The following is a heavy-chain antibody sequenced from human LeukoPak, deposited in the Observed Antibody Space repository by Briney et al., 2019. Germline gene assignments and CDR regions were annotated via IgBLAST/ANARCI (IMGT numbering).Heavy chain of an antibody. CDR2: INNDGGST. Sequence: GGSLRLSCAASGFAFSSYWMHRVRHVPEKGLVWVSHINNDGGSTSYADPVKGRFTISRDNAKNTLFLQMNSLRAEDTGVYYCTRVDYYYNGMDVWGQGTTVTVSS. CDR3: TRVDYYYNGMDV. V-gene: IGHV3-74*01. J-gene: IGHJ6*02. CDR1: GFAFSSYW.